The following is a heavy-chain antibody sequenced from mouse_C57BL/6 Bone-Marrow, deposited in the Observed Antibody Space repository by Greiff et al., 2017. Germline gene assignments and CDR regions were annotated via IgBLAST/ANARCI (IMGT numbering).Heavy chain of an antibody. J-gene: IGHJ1*03. Sequence: EVKLQQPGAELVRPGASVKLSCTASGFNIKDDYMHWVKQRPEQGLEWIGWIDPENGDTEYASKFQGKATITADTSSNTAYLQLSSLTSEDTAVYYCTTFYYGSSYWYFDVWGTGTTVTVSS. V-gene: IGHV14-4*01. CDR3: TTFYYGSSYWYFDV. D-gene: IGHD1-1*01. CDR2: IDPENGDT. CDR1: GFNIKDDY.